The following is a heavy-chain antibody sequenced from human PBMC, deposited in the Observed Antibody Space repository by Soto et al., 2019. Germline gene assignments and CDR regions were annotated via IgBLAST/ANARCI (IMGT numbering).Heavy chain of an antibody. CDR2: ISASGGST. CDR1: GLTFSSYA. J-gene: IGHJ3*02. CDR3: ARGYYGILTGYLDAFDI. D-gene: IGHD3-9*01. V-gene: IGHV3-23*01. Sequence: GGSLRLSCAASGLTFSSYAVNWVRQAPGKGLEWVSAISASGGSTYYADSVKGRFTISRDNSKNTLFLEMNSLRAEDTAVYYCARGYYGILTGYLDAFDIWGQGTMVTVSS.